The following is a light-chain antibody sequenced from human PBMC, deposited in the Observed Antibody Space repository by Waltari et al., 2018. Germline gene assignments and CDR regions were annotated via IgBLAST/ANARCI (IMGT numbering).Light chain of an antibody. CDR3: SSSTSSDAYV. V-gene: IGLV2-14*01. CDR1: SSDVGGHNH. CDR2: DVT. J-gene: IGLJ1*01. Sequence: QSALTQPASVSGSPGHSIAISCTGTSSDVGGHNHVSWYQQHPGKAPKLMIYDVTKPPSGVSNRFSGSKSGNTASLTISGLQTEDEADYYCSSSTSSDAYVFGTGTTVTVL.